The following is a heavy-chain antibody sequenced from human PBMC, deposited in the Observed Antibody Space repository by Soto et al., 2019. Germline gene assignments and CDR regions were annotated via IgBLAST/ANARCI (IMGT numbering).Heavy chain of an antibody. V-gene: IGHV4-34*01. Sequence: QVQLQQWGAGLLKPSETLSLTCAVYGGSFSGYYWSWLRQPPGKGLEWIGEINHSGSTNYNPSLKSRVTISVDTSKNQFSLKLSSVTAAETAVYYCARTVDTAMVTPGIYYWGQGTLVTVSS. CDR3: ARTVDTAMVTPGIYY. D-gene: IGHD5-18*01. CDR2: INHSGST. CDR1: GGSFSGYY. J-gene: IGHJ4*02.